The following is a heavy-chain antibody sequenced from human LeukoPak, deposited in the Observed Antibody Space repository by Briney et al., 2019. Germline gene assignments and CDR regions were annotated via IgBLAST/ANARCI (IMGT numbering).Heavy chain of an antibody. CDR1: GFTFNFHA. CDR2: MSYDGNNK. CDR3: ARGRVGATYYFDY. D-gene: IGHD1-26*01. J-gene: IGHJ4*02. Sequence: PGGSLRLSCTASGFTFNFHAMHWVRQAPGKGLEWVALMSYDGNNKYYADSVKGRFTISRDNSKNTLYLQMNSLRAEDTAVYYCARGRVGATYYFDYWGQGTLVTVSS. V-gene: IGHV3-30*14.